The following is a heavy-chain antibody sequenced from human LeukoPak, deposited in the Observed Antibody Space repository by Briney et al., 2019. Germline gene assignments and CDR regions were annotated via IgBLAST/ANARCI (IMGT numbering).Heavy chain of an antibody. CDR3: ARAGLSGYFDWPPDY. J-gene: IGHJ4*02. D-gene: IGHD3-9*01. CDR1: GYTFTDYY. Sequence: ASVKVSCKPSGYTFTDYYIHWLRQAPGQGLEWMGWINPNSGGTNYAQKFQGRVTMTRDTSISTAYMELSRLRSDDTAVYCCARAGLSGYFDWPPDYWGQGTLVTVSS. CDR2: INPNSGGT. V-gene: IGHV1-2*02.